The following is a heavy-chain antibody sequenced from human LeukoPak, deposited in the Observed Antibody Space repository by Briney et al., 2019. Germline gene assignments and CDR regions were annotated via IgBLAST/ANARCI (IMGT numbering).Heavy chain of an antibody. V-gene: IGHV1-46*01. CDR1: GYTFTSYY. CDR2: INPSGGST. Sequence: GASVKVSCKASGYTFTSYYMHWVRQAPGQGLEWMGIINPSGGSTSYAQKFQGRVTMTRDTSTSTVYMELSSLRSEDTAVYYCATDYSSGWYVANAFDIWGQGTMVTVSS. CDR3: ATDYSSGWYVANAFDI. D-gene: IGHD6-19*01. J-gene: IGHJ3*02.